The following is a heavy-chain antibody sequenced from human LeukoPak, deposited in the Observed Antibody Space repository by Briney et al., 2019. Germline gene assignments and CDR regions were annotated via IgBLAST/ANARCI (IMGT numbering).Heavy chain of an antibody. CDR2: INPNGGST. Sequence: ASVKVSCKASGYTFTSYYMHWVRQAPGQGLEWMGIINPNGGSTSYAQKFQGRVTMTRDTSTSTVYMELSSLRSEDTAVYYCARSSGSYGGFDPWGQGTLVTVSS. CDR3: ARSSGSYGGFDP. V-gene: IGHV1-46*01. J-gene: IGHJ5*02. D-gene: IGHD1-26*01. CDR1: GYTFTSYY.